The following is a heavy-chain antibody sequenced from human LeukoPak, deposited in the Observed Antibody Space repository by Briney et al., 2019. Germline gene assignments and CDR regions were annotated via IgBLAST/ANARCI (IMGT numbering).Heavy chain of an antibody. CDR2: IYYSGST. CDR1: GGSISSYY. V-gene: IGHV4-59*01. D-gene: IGHD6-13*01. CDR3: ARVAGRIAAAGTAERYYYYGMDV. J-gene: IGHJ6*02. Sequence: SETLSLTCTVSGGSISSYYWSWIRQPPGKGLEWIGYIYYSGSTNYNPSLKSRVTISVDTSKNQFSLKLSSVTAADTAVYYCARVAGRIAAAGTAERYYYYGMDVWGQGTTVTVSS.